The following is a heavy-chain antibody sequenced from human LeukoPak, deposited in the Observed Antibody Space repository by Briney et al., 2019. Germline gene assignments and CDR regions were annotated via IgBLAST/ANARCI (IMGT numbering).Heavy chain of an antibody. CDR2: IYYSGST. Sequence: SQTLSLTCTVSGGSISSGGYYWSWIRQHPGKGLEWIGYIYYSGSTYYNPSLKSRVTISVDTSKNQFSLKLSSVTAADTAVYYCARGVETYYDILTGYHYYFDYWGQGTLVTVSS. CDR3: ARGVETYYDILTGYHYYFDY. D-gene: IGHD3-9*01. V-gene: IGHV4-31*03. CDR1: GGSISSGGYY. J-gene: IGHJ4*02.